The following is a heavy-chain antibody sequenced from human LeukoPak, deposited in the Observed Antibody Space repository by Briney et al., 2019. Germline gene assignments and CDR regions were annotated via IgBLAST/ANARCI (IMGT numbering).Heavy chain of an antibody. CDR2: ITPGGGT. V-gene: IGHV1-2*02. D-gene: IGHD5-24*01. CDR3: ARDRYGDGFAHLDY. CDR1: GFTFTSYA. J-gene: IGHJ4*02. Sequence: ASVKVSCKASGFTFTSYAIHWVRQAPGQGLEWMGWITPGGGTNHPQKFQGRVAITWDTSITTAYMDLSRLTSDDTAVYYCARDRYGDGFAHLDYWGQGALVTVS.